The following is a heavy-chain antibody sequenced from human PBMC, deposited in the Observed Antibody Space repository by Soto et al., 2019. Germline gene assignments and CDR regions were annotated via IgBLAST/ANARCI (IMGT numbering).Heavy chain of an antibody. V-gene: IGHV3-15*07. Sequence: GGSLRLSCAASGFTFSNAWMNWVRQAPGKGLEWVGLIKTKTDGGTTDFAAPVKGRFTISRDDSENTLYLQLNSLKIEDTAVYYCTRYRAGFYFDYWGQGTLVTVSS. CDR2: IKTKTDGGTT. CDR1: GFTFSNAW. D-gene: IGHD3-10*01. CDR3: TRYRAGFYFDY. J-gene: IGHJ4*02.